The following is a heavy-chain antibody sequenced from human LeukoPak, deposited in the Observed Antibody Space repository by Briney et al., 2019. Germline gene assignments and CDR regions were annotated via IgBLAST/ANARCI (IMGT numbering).Heavy chain of an antibody. CDR2: IYHSGST. V-gene: IGHV4-30-2*01. Sequence: PSQTLSLTCTVSGGSISSGGYYWSWIRQPPGKGLEWIGYIYHSGSTYYNPSLKSRVTISVDRSKNQFSLKLSSVTAADTAVYYCARDRRPYSSSSLYNWFDPWGQGTLVTVSS. CDR3: ARDRRPYSSSSLYNWFDP. J-gene: IGHJ5*02. D-gene: IGHD6-6*01. CDR1: GGSISSGGYY.